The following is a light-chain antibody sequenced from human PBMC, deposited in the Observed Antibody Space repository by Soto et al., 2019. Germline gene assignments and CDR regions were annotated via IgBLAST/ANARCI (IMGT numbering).Light chain of an antibody. Sequence: QSVLTQPRSVSGSPGQSVTISCTGTSSDVGGYNYVSWYQQHPGKAPKFMIYDVSKRPSGVPDRFSGSKSGNTASLTISGLQAEDEDDYYCCSYAGSYTEVFGGGTKVTVL. V-gene: IGLV2-11*01. CDR1: SSDVGGYNY. J-gene: IGLJ2*01. CDR3: CSYAGSYTEV. CDR2: DVS.